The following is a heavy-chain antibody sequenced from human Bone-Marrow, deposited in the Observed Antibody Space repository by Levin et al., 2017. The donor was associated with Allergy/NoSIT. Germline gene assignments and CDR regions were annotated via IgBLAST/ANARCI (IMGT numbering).Heavy chain of an antibody. CDR1: GFTVSSNY. V-gene: IGHV3-66*02. J-gene: IGHJ4*02. Sequence: GESLKISCAASGFTVSSNYMSWVRQAPGKGLEWVSVIYSGGSTYYADSVKGRFTISRDNSKNTLYLQMNSLRAEDTAVYYCARNYGSGSRWYYWGQGTLVTVSS. CDR2: IYSGGST. D-gene: IGHD3-10*01. CDR3: ARNYGSGSRWYY.